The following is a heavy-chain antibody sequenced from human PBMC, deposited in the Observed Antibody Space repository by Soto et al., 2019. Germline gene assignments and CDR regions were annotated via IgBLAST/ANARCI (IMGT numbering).Heavy chain of an antibody. CDR3: TTDIVDTAMVQSYYYYYYGMDV. Sequence: VLSIRLSYAASDVTFSNAGMNWVRQAPGKGLEWVGRIKSKTDGGTTDYAAPVKGRFTISRDDSKNTLYLQMNSLKTEDTAVYYCTTDIVDTAMVQSYYYYYYGMDVWGQGTTVPVSS. J-gene: IGHJ6*02. V-gene: IGHV3-15*07. D-gene: IGHD5-18*01. CDR1: DVTFSNAG. CDR2: IKSKTDGGTT.